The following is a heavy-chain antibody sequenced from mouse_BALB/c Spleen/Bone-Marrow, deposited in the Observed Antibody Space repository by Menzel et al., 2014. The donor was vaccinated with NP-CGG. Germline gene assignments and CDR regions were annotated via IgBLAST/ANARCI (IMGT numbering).Heavy chain of an antibody. CDR3: ARDNYRGAWFAY. CDR1: GFSLTSYG. J-gene: IGHJ3*01. V-gene: IGHV2-9*02. CDR2: IWAGGST. D-gene: IGHD2-14*01. Sequence: VKLVESGPGLVAPSQSLSITCTVFGFSLTSYGVHWVRQPPGKGLEWLGVIWAGGSTNYNSALMSRLSISKDNSKSQVFLKMNSLQTDDTAMYYCARDNYRGAWFAYWGQGTLVTVSA.